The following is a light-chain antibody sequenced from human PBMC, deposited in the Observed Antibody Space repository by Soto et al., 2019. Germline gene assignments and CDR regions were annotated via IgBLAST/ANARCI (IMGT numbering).Light chain of an antibody. CDR1: SSDVGAYNY. CDR2: EVT. Sequence: QSALTQPPSASGSPGQSVTISCTGTSSDVGAYNYVSWYQQHAGKAPKLVIYEVTKRPSGVPDRCSGSKSANTASLTVSGLQAEYEADYYCSSFASRNTWVFGGGTKLTVL. J-gene: IGLJ3*02. CDR3: SSFASRNTWV. V-gene: IGLV2-8*01.